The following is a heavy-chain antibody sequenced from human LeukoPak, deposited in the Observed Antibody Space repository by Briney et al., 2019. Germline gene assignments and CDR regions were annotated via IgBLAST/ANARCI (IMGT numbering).Heavy chain of an antibody. CDR2: LSGSGGTR. V-gene: IGHV3-23*01. J-gene: IGHJ4*02. CDR1: GFTFSSYA. D-gene: IGHD3-3*01. CDR3: AKEGPVSRLLESLWAGHFDY. Sequence: PGGSLRLSCAASGFTFSSYAMSWVRQAPGKGLEWVSGLSGSGGTRFYADSVKGRFSISRDNSKNTLYLQMNSLRAEDTAVYYCAKEGPVSRLLESLWAGHFDYWGQGTLVTVSS.